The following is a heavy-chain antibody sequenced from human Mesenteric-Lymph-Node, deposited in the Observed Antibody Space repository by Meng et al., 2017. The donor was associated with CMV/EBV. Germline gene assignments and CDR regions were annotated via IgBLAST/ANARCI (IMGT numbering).Heavy chain of an antibody. CDR3: ARGIYESWSGNYIRSRMDV. Sequence: SETLSLTCAVYGGSFSGYYWSWIRQSPGKGLEWIGEINHNGGTNHNPSLTSRVTISADTSKKQLSLNLRSVTAADAAVYYCARGIYESWSGNYIRSRMDVWGQGTTVTVSS. CDR1: GGSFSGYY. D-gene: IGHD3-3*01. CDR2: INHNGGT. J-gene: IGHJ6*02. V-gene: IGHV4-34*01.